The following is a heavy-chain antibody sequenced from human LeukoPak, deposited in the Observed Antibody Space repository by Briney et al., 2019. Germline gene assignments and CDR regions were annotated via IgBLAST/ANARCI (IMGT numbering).Heavy chain of an antibody. CDR2: INHSGST. Sequence: SETLSLTCAVYGGSFSGYYWSWIRQPPGKGLEWIGEINHSGSTNYNPSLKSRVTISVDTSKNQFSLKLSSVTAADTAVYYCAREKTYYFDYWGQGTLVTVSS. J-gene: IGHJ4*02. V-gene: IGHV4-34*01. CDR1: GGSFSGYY. CDR3: AREKTYYFDY.